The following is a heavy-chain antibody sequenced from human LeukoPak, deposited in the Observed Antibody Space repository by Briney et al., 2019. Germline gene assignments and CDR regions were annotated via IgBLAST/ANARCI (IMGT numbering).Heavy chain of an antibody. CDR3: AKYIGSSAPYYYYGMDV. Sequence: PGGSLRLSCAASGFTFSSYAMSWVRQAPGKGLEWVSAISGSGGSTYYADSVKGRSTISRDNSKNTLYLQMNSLRAEDTAVYYCAKYIGSSAPYYYYGMDVWGQGTTVTVSS. V-gene: IGHV3-23*01. CDR1: GFTFSSYA. D-gene: IGHD6-13*01. J-gene: IGHJ6*02. CDR2: ISGSGGST.